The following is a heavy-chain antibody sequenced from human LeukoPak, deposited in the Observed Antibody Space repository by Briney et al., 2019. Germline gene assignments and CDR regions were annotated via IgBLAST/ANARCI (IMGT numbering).Heavy chain of an antibody. J-gene: IGHJ4*02. CDR3: ARVAYCGGDCYSNYFDY. D-gene: IGHD2-21*02. CDR2: IIPIFGTA. CDR1: GGTFSSYA. Sequence: SVKVSCKASGGTFSSYAISWVRQAPGQGLEWMGGIIPIFGTANYAQKFQGRVTITTDESTSTAHMELSSLRSEDTAVYYCARVAYCGGDCYSNYFDYWGQGTLVTVSS. V-gene: IGHV1-69*05.